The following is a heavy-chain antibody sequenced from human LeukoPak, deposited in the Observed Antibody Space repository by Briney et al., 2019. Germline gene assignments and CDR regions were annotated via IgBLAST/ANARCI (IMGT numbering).Heavy chain of an antibody. CDR3: AKVGGAGAFDI. V-gene: IGHV3-9*03. Sequence: GGSLRLSCAAAGFTFDDYAMRWVRQAPGKGLEWVSGISWNSGSIGYADSVKGRFTISRDNAKNSLYLQMNSLRAEDMALYYCAKVGGAGAFDIWGQGTMVTVSS. CDR2: ISWNSGSI. J-gene: IGHJ3*02. CDR1: GFTFDDYA.